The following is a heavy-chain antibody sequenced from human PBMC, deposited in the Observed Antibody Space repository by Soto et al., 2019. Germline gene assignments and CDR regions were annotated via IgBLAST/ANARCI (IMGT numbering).Heavy chain of an antibody. CDR2: INHSGST. V-gene: IGHV4-34*01. J-gene: IGHJ1*01. D-gene: IGHD2-2*01. CDR3: ARGRYCSSTSCYASYSRLVPFQH. CDR1: GGSFSGYY. Sequence: SETLSLTCAVYGGSFSGYYWXWIRQPPGKGLEWIGEINHSGSTNYNPSLKSRVTISVDTSKNQFSLKLSSVTAADTAVYYCARGRYCSSTSCYASYSRLVPFQHWGQGTLVTVXS.